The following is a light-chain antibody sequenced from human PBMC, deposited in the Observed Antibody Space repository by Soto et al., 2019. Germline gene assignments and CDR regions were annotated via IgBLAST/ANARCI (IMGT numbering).Light chain of an antibody. CDR3: QKYNSAPWT. Sequence: DIQMTQSPSSLFASVGARVTIPCRASQGISNYLAWYQQKPGKVPKLLIYAASTLQSGVPSRFSGSGSGTDFTLTISSLQPEDVATYYCQKYNSAPWTFGQGTKVEIK. CDR2: AAS. J-gene: IGKJ1*01. V-gene: IGKV1-27*01. CDR1: QGISNY.